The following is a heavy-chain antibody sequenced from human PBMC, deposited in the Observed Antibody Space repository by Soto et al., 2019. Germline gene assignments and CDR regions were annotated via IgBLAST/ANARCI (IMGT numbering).Heavy chain of an antibody. J-gene: IGHJ1*01. Sequence: PSETLSLTCDVSDESVTSPGNYWNWIRQRPDTGLEWIGYISSGGSPFYNPSFKSRVSISLDTSKNVISLTLRSVTAADTAVYYCTLNHCAGGGCYDRDYWGRGTRVTVSS. CDR2: ISSGGSP. CDR1: DESVTSPGNY. D-gene: IGHD2-15*01. CDR3: TLNHCAGGGCYDRDY. V-gene: IGHV4-31*11.